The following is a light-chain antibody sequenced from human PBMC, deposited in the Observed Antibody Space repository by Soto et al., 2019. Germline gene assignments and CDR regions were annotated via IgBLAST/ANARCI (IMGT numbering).Light chain of an antibody. CDR1: QSVSSSY. CDR3: QHQGT. Sequence: EIVLTQSPGTLSLSPWERATLSCRASQSVSSSYLAWYQQKPGQAPRLLIYGASSRATGIPDRFSGSGSGTDFTLTISRLEPEDFAVYYCQHQGTFGQGTRLEIK. V-gene: IGKV3-20*01. J-gene: IGKJ5*01. CDR2: GAS.